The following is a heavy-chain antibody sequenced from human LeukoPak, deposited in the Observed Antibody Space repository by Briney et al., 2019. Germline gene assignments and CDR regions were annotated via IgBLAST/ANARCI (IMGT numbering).Heavy chain of an antibody. CDR2: ICGSGGST. V-gene: IGHV3-23*01. Sequence: GGSLRLSCAASGFTFSSYGMSWVRQAPGKGLEWVSAICGSGGSTYYADSVKGRFTISRDNSKNTLYLQMNSLRAEDTAVYYCAKDHRAAAEYYFDYWGQGTLVTVSS. D-gene: IGHD6-13*01. CDR3: AKDHRAAAEYYFDY. CDR1: GFTFSSYG. J-gene: IGHJ4*02.